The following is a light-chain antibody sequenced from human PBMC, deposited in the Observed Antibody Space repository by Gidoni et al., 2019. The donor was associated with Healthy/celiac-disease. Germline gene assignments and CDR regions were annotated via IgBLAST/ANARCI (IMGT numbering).Light chain of an antibody. CDR1: SSDVGGYNY. Sequence: QSALTQPPSASGSPGQSVTISCTGTSSDVGGYNYVSWYQQHPGKAPKLMIYEVSKRPSGVPDRFSVSKSGNTASLTVSGLQAEDEADYYCSSYAGSNNFGVFGTGTKVTVL. CDR2: EVS. V-gene: IGLV2-8*01. J-gene: IGLJ1*01. CDR3: SSYAGSNNFGV.